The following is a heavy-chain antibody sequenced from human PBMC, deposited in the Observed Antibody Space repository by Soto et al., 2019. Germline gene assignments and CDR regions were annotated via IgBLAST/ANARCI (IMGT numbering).Heavy chain of an antibody. D-gene: IGHD6-19*01. Sequence: HPGGSLRLSCAASGFTFDDYTMHWVRQAPGKGLEWVSLISWDGGSTYYADSVKGRFTISRDNSKNSLYLQMNSLRTEDTALYYCARASGGMLIAVAGPFDYWGQGTLVTVSS. CDR3: ARASGGMLIAVAGPFDY. CDR1: GFTFDDYT. V-gene: IGHV3-43*01. J-gene: IGHJ4*02. CDR2: ISWDGGST.